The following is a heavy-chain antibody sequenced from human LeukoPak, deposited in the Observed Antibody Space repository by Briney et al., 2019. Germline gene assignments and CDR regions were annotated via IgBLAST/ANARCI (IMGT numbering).Heavy chain of an antibody. CDR3: TRDGGNWGDSDY. V-gene: IGHV1-46*01. CDR2: IDPGYTAT. J-gene: IGHJ4*02. D-gene: IGHD7-27*01. Sequence: ASVKVPCKTSGYTFTSYHIHWVRQAPGQGLEWMGIIDPGYTATTYAQKFQGRLTMTTDTSTSAVYMELNSLRSEDTAVYYCTRDGGNWGDSDYWGQGTLVTVSS. CDR1: GYTFTSYH.